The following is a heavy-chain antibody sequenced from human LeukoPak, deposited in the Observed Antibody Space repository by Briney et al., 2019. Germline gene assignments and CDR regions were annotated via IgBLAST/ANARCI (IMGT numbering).Heavy chain of an antibody. J-gene: IGHJ4*02. CDR2: ISSSSSYI. D-gene: IGHD6-19*01. CDR1: GFTFSSYS. CDR3: ARDRIAVAGTGGFDY. Sequence: NPGGSLRLSCAASGFTFSSYSMNWVRQAPGKGLEWVSSISSSSSYIYYADSVKGRFTISRDNAKNSLYLQMNSLRAEDTAVYYCARDRIAVAGTGGFDYWGQGTLVTVSS. V-gene: IGHV3-21*01.